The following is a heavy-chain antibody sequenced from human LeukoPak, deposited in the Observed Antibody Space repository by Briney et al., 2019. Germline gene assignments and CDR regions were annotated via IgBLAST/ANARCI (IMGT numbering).Heavy chain of an antibody. J-gene: IGHJ4*02. V-gene: IGHV4-34*01. CDR3: ARGGLGFCSGYSYPFDY. CDR2: INHSGST. D-gene: IGHD3-3*01. CDR1: GGSFSGYY. Sequence: PSETLSLTCAVHGGSFSGYYWSWIRQPPGKGLEWIGEINHSGSTNYNPSLKSGVTISVDTSKTQFSMKLSSVPAADTAVYYCARGGLGFCSGYSYPFDYSGQGTLVTVSS.